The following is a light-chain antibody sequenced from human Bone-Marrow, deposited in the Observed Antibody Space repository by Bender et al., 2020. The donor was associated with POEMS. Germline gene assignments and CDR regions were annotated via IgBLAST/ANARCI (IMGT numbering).Light chain of an antibody. CDR1: DSNFGGNT. CDR3: SSWDDSLSGGV. CDR2: SNY. J-gene: IGLJ3*02. V-gene: IGLV1-44*01. Sequence: QSVLTQPPSASGTPGPSVIISCSGTDSNFGGNTVNWYQHLPGTAPRLVVYSNYQRPSGVPARFSGSTSGTSASLAISDIQSEDEGEYYCSSWDDSLSGGVFGGGTKLTVL.